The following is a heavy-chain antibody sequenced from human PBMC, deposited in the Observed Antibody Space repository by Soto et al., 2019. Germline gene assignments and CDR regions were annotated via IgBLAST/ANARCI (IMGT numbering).Heavy chain of an antibody. Sequence: QVQLQQWGAGLLKPSETLSLTCAVYGGSFSGYYWSWIRQPPGKGLEWIGELNHSGSTNYNPSLKRRVTISVDTSKNQFSLKLSSVXAADTAVYYXXRGGLTSTPIPYYFDYWGQGTLVTVSS. V-gene: IGHV4-34*01. CDR2: LNHSGST. CDR3: XRGGLTSTPIPYYFDY. J-gene: IGHJ4*02. CDR1: GGSFSGYY. D-gene: IGHD3-16*01.